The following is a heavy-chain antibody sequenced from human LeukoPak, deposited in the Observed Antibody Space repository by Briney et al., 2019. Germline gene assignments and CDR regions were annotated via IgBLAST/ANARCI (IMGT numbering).Heavy chain of an antibody. D-gene: IGHD3-16*01. V-gene: IGHV1-69*04. CDR2: IIPILGIA. CDR1: GGTFISYA. Sequence: SVKVSCKASGGTFISYAISWVRQAPGQGLEWMGRIIPILGIANYAQKFQGRVTITADKSTSTAYMELSSLRSEDTAVYYCARGGSMIPVNYWGQGTLVTVSS. J-gene: IGHJ4*02. CDR3: ARGGSMIPVNY.